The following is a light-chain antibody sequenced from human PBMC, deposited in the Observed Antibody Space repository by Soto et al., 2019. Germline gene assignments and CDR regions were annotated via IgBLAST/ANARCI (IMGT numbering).Light chain of an antibody. CDR1: SSDIGSNNY. J-gene: IGLJ1*01. V-gene: IGLV2-14*01. Sequence: SALTQPASVSGSPGQSITISCTGTSSDIGSNNYVSWYQQHPGKAPKVMIYEVSNRPSGVSNRFSGSKSGNTASLTISGLQAEDEADYYCSSYAVNSVTLYVFGTGTKLTVL. CDR3: SSYAVNSVTLYV. CDR2: EVS.